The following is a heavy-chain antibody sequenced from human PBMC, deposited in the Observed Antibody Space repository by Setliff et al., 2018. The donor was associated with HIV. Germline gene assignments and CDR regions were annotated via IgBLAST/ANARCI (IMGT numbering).Heavy chain of an antibody. D-gene: IGHD3-10*01. CDR2: INAGNGKT. Sequence: GASVKVSCKASGYTFSTYAMHWVRQAPGQRLEWMGWINAGNGKTKYSQKFQGRVTIMRDTSASTAYMELGSLRSEDTAVYYCAREQVGFGPPRGMDVWGQGTTVTVSS. J-gene: IGHJ6*02. CDR3: AREQVGFGPPRGMDV. V-gene: IGHV1-3*01. CDR1: GYTFSTYA.